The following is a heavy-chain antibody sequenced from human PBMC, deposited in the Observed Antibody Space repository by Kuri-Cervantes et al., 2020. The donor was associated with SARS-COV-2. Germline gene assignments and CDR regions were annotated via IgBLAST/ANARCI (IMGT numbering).Heavy chain of an antibody. D-gene: IGHD4-17*01. CDR2: ISSESAYI. CDR3: TTDGYGDYGVNY. CDR1: GFSFSTYA. V-gene: IGHV3-21*03. Sequence: GESLKISCAASGFSFSTYAMTWVRQARGKGLEWVSSISSESAYIYYAESVRGRFAISRDNARKSVYLQMNSLKTEDTAVYYCTTDGYGDYGVNYWGQGTLVTVSS. J-gene: IGHJ4*02.